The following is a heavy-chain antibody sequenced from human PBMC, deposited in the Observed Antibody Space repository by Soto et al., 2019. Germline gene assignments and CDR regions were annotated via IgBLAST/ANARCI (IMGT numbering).Heavy chain of an antibody. CDR1: GFTFGDYA. V-gene: IGHV3-49*03. D-gene: IGHD3-3*01. Sequence: GGSLRLSCTASGFTFGDYAMSWFRQAPGKGLEWVGFIRSKAYGGTTEYAASVKGRFTISRDDSKSIAYLQMNSLKTEDTAVYYCTRGITIFGVVAYYFDYWGQGTLVTVSS. J-gene: IGHJ4*02. CDR2: IRSKAYGGTT. CDR3: TRGITIFGVVAYYFDY.